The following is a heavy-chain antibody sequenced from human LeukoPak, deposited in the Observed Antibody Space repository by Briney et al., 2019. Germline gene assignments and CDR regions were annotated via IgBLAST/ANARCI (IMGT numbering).Heavy chain of an antibody. V-gene: IGHV3-23*01. J-gene: IGHJ4*02. Sequence: GGSLRLSCAASEFTFSNYAMSWFRQAPGKGLEWVSVISGSGGRTYYADSVKGRFTISRDNPKHTLFLQMNSLRVEDTAVYYCAKGAQDYGDSTTDYWGQGTLVTVSS. CDR1: EFTFSNYA. CDR2: ISGSGGRT. CDR3: AKGAQDYGDSTTDY. D-gene: IGHD4-17*01.